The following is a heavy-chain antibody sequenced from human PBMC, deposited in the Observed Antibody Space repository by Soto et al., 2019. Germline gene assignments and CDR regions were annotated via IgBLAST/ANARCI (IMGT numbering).Heavy chain of an antibody. CDR3: ARDRKWIQLDYYYGMDV. Sequence: SETLSLTCAVNGGSFSGYIWTWIRQTPGKGLQWIGQINHSGSAVYNPSLKNRVTISTMSSNQLSLEMSSVTAADTAVYYCARDRKWIQLDYYYGMDVWGQGTTVTVSS. CDR2: INHSGSA. J-gene: IGHJ6*02. D-gene: IGHD1-1*01. CDR1: GGSFSGYI. V-gene: IGHV4-34*01.